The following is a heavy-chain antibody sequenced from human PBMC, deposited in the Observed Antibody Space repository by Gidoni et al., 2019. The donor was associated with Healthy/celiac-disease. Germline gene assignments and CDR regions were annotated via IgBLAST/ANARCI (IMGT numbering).Heavy chain of an antibody. CDR3: AKGGLIRAGYFDL. V-gene: IGHV3-23*01. Sequence: FTISRDNSKNTLYLQMNSLRAEDTAVYYCAKGGLIRAGYFDLWGRGTLVTVSS. J-gene: IGHJ2*01. D-gene: IGHD3-16*01.